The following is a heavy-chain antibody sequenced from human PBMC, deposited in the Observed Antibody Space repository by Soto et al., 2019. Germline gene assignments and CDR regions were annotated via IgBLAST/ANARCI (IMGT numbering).Heavy chain of an antibody. CDR3: ASAENYYDSSGYYYLDY. D-gene: IGHD3-22*01. J-gene: IGHJ4*02. V-gene: IGHV1-69*01. CDR1: GGTFSSYA. Sequence: QVQLVQSGAEVKKPGSSVKVSCKASGGTFSSYAISWVRQAPGQGLERMGGILPIFGTANYAQKFQGRVTITADESTSTAYMELSSLRSEDTAVYYCASAENYYDSSGYYYLDYWGQGTLVTASS. CDR2: ILPIFGTA.